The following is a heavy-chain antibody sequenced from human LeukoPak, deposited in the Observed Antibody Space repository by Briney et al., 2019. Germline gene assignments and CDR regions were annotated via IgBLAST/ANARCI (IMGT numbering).Heavy chain of an antibody. CDR3: ATGQYYYGSGSAPIDY. J-gene: IGHJ4*02. CDR2: FDPEDGET. V-gene: IGHV1-24*01. CDR1: GYTFTELS. D-gene: IGHD3-10*01. Sequence: ASVKVSCKVSGYTFTELSMHWVRQAPGKGLEWMGGFDPEDGETIYAQKFQGRVTMTEDTSTDTAYMELSSLRSEDTAVYYCATGQYYYGSGSAPIDYWGQGTLVTVSS.